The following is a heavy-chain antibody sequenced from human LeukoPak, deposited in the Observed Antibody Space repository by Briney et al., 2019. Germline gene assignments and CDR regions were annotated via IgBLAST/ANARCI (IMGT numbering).Heavy chain of an antibody. Sequence: ASVKVSCKASGYTFTGYYIHWVRQAPGQGLEFLGWISTNTGNPTYAQGFTGRFVFSLDTSVSTAYLQVRSLKAEDSAVYYCARDYTLTVGTTSYFQHWGQGTRVTVSS. J-gene: IGHJ1*01. CDR3: ARDYTLTVGTTSYFQH. CDR2: ISTNTGNP. V-gene: IGHV7-4-1*01. D-gene: IGHD1-7*01. CDR1: GYTFTGYY.